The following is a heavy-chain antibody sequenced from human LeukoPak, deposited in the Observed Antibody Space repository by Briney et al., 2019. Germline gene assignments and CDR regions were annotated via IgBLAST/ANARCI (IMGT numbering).Heavy chain of an antibody. CDR3: ASDILRTDAFDI. CDR2: IYHNGRT. V-gene: IGHV4-38-2*01. CDR1: GYSISRGYY. Sequence: SETLSLTCAVSGYSISRGYYWGWIRPPPGKGLEWIGIIYHNGRTYYDPSLKSRVTISADTSKNHFSLKLTSVTAADTAVYFCASDILRTDAFDIWGQGTMVIVSS. J-gene: IGHJ3*02. D-gene: IGHD3-9*01.